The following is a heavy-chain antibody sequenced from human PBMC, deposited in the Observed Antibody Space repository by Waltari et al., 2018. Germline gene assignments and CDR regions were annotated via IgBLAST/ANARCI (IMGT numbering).Heavy chain of an antibody. Sequence: EVQLVQSGAEVKKPGATVKISCKVSGYTFTDYYMHWVQQAPGKGLEWMGLVYPEDGETIYAGKFQGRVTITADTSTDTAYMELSSLRSEDTAVYYCATSNIVQWEHEEGYWGQGTLVTVSS. J-gene: IGHJ4*02. CDR1: GYTFTDYY. CDR2: VYPEDGET. D-gene: IGHD1-26*01. V-gene: IGHV1-69-2*01. CDR3: ATSNIVQWEHEEGY.